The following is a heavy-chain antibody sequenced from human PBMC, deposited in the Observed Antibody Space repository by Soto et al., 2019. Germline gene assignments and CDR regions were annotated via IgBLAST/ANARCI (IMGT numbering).Heavy chain of an antibody. J-gene: IGHJ6*03. CDR2: IYYSGST. D-gene: IGHD6-19*01. CDR1: GGSISSSSYY. V-gene: IGHV4-39*01. CDR3: SSMAGGAYYYYYMDV. Sequence: PSETLSLTCTVPGGSISSSSYYWGWIRQPPGKGLEWIGSIYYSGSTYYNPSLKSRVTISVDTSKNQFSLKLSSVTAADTAVYYCSSMAGGAYYYYYMDVWGKGTTVTVSS.